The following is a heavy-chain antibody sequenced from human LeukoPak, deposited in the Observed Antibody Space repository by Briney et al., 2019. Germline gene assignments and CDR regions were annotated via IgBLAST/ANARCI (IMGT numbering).Heavy chain of an antibody. Sequence: GETLRLSCAASGFTFSSHGMNWVRQAPGKGLEWVAFIRYDGSNKYYADSVKGRFTISRDNSKNTLYLQMNSLRAEDTAVYYCAKGTYYYDSSGYYYRQGSEIDYWGQGTLVTVSS. CDR3: AKGTYYYDSSGYYYRQGSEIDY. V-gene: IGHV3-30*02. CDR2: IRYDGSNK. CDR1: GFTFSSHG. J-gene: IGHJ4*02. D-gene: IGHD3-22*01.